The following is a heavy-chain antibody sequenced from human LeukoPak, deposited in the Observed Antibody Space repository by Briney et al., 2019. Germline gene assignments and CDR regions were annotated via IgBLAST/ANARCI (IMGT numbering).Heavy chain of an antibody. J-gene: IGHJ6*03. V-gene: IGHV3-30*02. CDR1: GFTFSSYG. CDR3: AKVEYSGYDNPWSVGYYYMDV. Sequence: GGSLRLSCAASGFTFSSYGMHWVRQAPGKGLEWVAFIRYDGSNKYYADSAKGRFTISRDNSKNTLHLQMNSLRAEDTAVYYCAKVEYSGYDNPWSVGYYYMDVWGKGTTVTVSS. CDR2: IRYDGSNK. D-gene: IGHD5-12*01.